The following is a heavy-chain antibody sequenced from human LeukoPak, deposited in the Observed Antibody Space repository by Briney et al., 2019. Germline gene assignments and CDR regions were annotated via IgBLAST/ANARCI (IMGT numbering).Heavy chain of an antibody. V-gene: IGHV4-59*08. Sequence: LETLSLTCTVSGGSISSYFWNWIRQPPGRGLEWIGYIYYSGSSNYNPSLKSRVTISVDTSKNQFSLKLSSVTAADTAVYYCARFPVYYDFWSGPPGDYWGQGTLVTVSS. CDR1: GGSISSYF. J-gene: IGHJ4*02. CDR3: ARFPVYYDFWSGPPGDY. D-gene: IGHD3-3*01. CDR2: IYYSGSS.